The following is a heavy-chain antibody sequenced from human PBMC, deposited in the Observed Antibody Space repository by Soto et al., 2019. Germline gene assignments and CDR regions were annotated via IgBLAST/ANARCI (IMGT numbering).Heavy chain of an antibody. Sequence: HHGVSLRLCYEASAFTGCSNYMGWVRQARRKGLEWVSVIYSGGSTYYADSVKGRFTISRDNSKNTLYLQMNSLRAEDTAVYYCASRGSYSPTGMYYFDYWGQGTLVAVSS. D-gene: IGHD3-16*01. V-gene: IGHV3-66*01. CDR2: IYSGGST. J-gene: IGHJ4*02. CDR3: ASRGSYSPTGMYYFDY. CDR1: AFTGCSNY.